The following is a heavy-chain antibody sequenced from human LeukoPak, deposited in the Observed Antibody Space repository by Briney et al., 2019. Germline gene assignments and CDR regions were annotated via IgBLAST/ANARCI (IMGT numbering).Heavy chain of an antibody. CDR2: ISYDGSNK. CDR3: AKGLKTAVGPYMGYHYYMDV. V-gene: IGHV3-30-3*01. Sequence: PAGSLRLSCAASGFTFSSYAMHWVRQAPGKGLEWVAVISYDGSNKYYADSVKGRFTISRDNSKNTLSLQMNSLRAEDTAVYYCAKGLKTAVGPYMGYHYYMDVWGKGTTVTVSS. D-gene: IGHD5-18*01. J-gene: IGHJ6*03. CDR1: GFTFSSYA.